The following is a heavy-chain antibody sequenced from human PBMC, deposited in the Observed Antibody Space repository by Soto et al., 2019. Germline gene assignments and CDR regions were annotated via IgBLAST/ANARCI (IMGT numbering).Heavy chain of an antibody. Sequence: SETLSLTCTVSGGSISSGGYYWSWIRQHPGKGLEWIGYIYYSGSTYYNPSLKSRVTISVDTSKNQFSLKLSSVTAADTAVYYCAREFLYYDILTGYYTPRAFDIWGQGTMVTVSS. J-gene: IGHJ3*02. CDR3: AREFLYYDILTGYYTPRAFDI. CDR1: GGSISSGGYY. V-gene: IGHV4-31*03. D-gene: IGHD3-9*01. CDR2: IYYSGST.